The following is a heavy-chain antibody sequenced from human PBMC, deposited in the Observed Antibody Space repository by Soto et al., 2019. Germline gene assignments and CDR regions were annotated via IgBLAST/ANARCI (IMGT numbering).Heavy chain of an antibody. Sequence: QVQLVESGGGVVQPGRSLRLSCAASGFTFSSYGMHWVRQAPGKGLEWVAVIWYDGSNKYYADSVKGRFTISRDNSKNTLYLQMNSLRAEDTAVHYCAREHFSGSYYDYWGQRTLVTVSS. CDR2: IWYDGSNK. CDR1: GFTFSSYG. CDR3: AREHFSGSYYDY. D-gene: IGHD1-26*01. V-gene: IGHV3-33*01. J-gene: IGHJ4*02.